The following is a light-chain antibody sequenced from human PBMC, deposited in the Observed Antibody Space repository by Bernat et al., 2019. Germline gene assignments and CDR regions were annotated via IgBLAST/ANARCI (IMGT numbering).Light chain of an antibody. V-gene: IGKV1-9*01. CDR1: QGISSF. CDR3: QQYFTTPYT. J-gene: IGKJ2*01. Sequence: DIQLTQSPSFLSASLGDRVTITCRASQGISSFLAWYQQKPGKAPKLLMYGASTLQSGVPSRFSGSGSGTEFTLTISSLQPEDVATYYCQQYFTTPYTFGQGTKLEI. CDR2: GAS.